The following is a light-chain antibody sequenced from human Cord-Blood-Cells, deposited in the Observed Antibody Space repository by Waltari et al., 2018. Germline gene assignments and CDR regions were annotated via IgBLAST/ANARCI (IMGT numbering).Light chain of an antibody. Sequence: SPSSLSASVGDRVTITCQASQDISNYLNWYQQKPGKAPKLLIYDASNLETGVPSRFSGSGSGTDFTFTISSLQPEDIATYYCQQYDNLFTFGPGTKVDI. CDR3: QQYDNLFT. J-gene: IGKJ3*01. V-gene: IGKV1-33*01. CDR1: QDISNY. CDR2: DAS.